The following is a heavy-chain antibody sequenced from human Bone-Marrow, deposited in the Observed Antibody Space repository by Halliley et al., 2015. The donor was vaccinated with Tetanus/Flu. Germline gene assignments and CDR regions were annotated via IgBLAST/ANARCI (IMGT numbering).Heavy chain of an antibody. V-gene: IGHV3-21*01. D-gene: IGHD2-21*02. Sequence: QLVQSGGGLVKPGGSLRLSCAAAGFTFSSYNMNWVRQAPGKGLEWVSSISSSSSYIHYADSVKGRFTISRDNAKNSLYLQMNSVRAEDTAGYSGAPYCGGDPCFSNGGISGMGVWGQGTPVPVPS. CDR1: GFTFSSYN. CDR3: APYCGGDPCFSNGGISGMGV. J-gene: IGHJ6*02. CDR2: ISSSSSYI.